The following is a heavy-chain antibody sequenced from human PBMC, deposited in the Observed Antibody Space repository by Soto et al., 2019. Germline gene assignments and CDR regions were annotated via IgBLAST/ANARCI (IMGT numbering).Heavy chain of an antibody. CDR2: INAGNGNT. V-gene: IGHV1-3*01. CDR1: GYTFSSYA. J-gene: IGHJ6*02. CDR3: ARAHLAVYYNYYGMDV. Sequence: ASVKVSCKASGYTFSSYAMHWVRQAPGQRLEWMGWINAGNGNTKYSQKFQGRVTITRDTSASTAYMELSSLRSEDTAVYYCARAHLAVYYNYYGMDVWGQGTTVTVSS.